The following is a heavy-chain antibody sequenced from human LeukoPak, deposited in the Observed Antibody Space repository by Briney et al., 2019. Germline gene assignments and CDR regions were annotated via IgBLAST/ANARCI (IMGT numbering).Heavy chain of an antibody. CDR1: GFTFSSYA. D-gene: IGHD6-13*01. CDR2: IRYDGSNK. V-gene: IGHV3-30*02. J-gene: IGHJ4*02. Sequence: GGSLRLSCAASGFTFSSYAMHWVRQVPGKGLEWVAFIRYDGSNKYYADSVKGRFTISRDNSKNTLYLQMNSLRAEDTAVYYCAKDRRGGIAAAYFDYWGQGTLVTVSS. CDR3: AKDRRGGIAAAYFDY.